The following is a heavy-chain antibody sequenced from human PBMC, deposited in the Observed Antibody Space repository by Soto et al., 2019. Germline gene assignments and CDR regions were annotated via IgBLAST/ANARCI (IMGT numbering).Heavy chain of an antibody. J-gene: IGHJ4*02. CDR1: GFTLSTYT. Sequence: GGSLRLSCVASGFTLSTYTMSWVRQAPWKGLEWVSAILQNGETYYADSVRGRFTISRDNCNNIVHLQMDSLRAEDTAVYYCAKYRQPDDRWPCDHWGQGSLVTDSS. CDR3: AKYRQPDDRWPCDH. CDR2: ILQNGET. D-gene: IGHD2-2*01. V-gene: IGHV3-23*05.